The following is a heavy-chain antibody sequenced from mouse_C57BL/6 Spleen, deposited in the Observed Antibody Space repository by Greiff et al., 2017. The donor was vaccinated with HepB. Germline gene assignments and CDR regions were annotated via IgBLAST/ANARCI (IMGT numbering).Heavy chain of an antibody. J-gene: IGHJ2*01. Sequence: VQLQQSGPELVKPGDSVKISCKASGYSFTGYFMNWVMQSHGKSLEWIGRINPYNGDTFYNQKFKGKATLTVDTSSSTAYMQLSSLTSEDSAVYYCARSYYGTSDYFDYWGQGTTLTVSS. CDR3: ARSYYGTSDYFDY. D-gene: IGHD2-1*01. CDR1: GYSFTGYF. CDR2: INPYNGDT. V-gene: IGHV1-20*01.